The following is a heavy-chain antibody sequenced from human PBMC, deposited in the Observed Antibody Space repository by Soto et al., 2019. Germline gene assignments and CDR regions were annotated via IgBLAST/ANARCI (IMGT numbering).Heavy chain of an antibody. CDR3: ATDVPYYYDSSGYSRGY. CDR1: GYTLTELS. J-gene: IGHJ4*02. CDR2: FDPEDGET. Sequence: ASVKVSCKVSGYTLTELSMHWVRQAPGKGLEWMGGFDPEDGETIYAQKFQGRVTMTEDTSTDTAYMELSSLRSEDTAVYYCATDVPYYYDSSGYSRGYWGQGTLVTVSS. V-gene: IGHV1-24*01. D-gene: IGHD3-22*01.